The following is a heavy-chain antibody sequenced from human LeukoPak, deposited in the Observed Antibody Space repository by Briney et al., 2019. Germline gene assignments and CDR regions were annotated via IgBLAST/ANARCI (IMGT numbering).Heavy chain of an antibody. CDR1: GGSISSSSYY. V-gene: IGHV4-61*05. D-gene: IGHD6-13*01. CDR3: ARQPYSSRPFDY. CDR2: IYYSGST. J-gene: IGHJ4*02. Sequence: PSETLSLACTVSGGSISSSSYYWGWIRQPPGKGLEWIGYIYYSGSTNYNPSLKSRVTISVDTSKNQFSLKLSSVTAADTAVYYCARQPYSSRPFDYWGQGTLVTVSS.